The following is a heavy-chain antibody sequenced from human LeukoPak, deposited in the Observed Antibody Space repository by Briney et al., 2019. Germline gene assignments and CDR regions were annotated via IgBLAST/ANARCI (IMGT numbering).Heavy chain of an antibody. CDR3: ARDFQLLWSGEYYFDY. CDR1: GFTFSSYW. V-gene: IGHV3-7*01. Sequence: PGGSLRLSCTASGFTFSSYWMSWVRQAPGKGLEWVANIKQDGSEKYYVDSVKGRFTISRDNAKNSLYLQMNSLRAEDTAVYYCARDFQLLWSGEYYFDYWGQGTLVTVSS. D-gene: IGHD3-10*01. J-gene: IGHJ4*02. CDR2: IKQDGSEK.